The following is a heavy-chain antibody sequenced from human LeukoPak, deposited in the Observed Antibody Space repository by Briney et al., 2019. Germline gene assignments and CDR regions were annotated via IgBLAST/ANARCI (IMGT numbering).Heavy chain of an antibody. CDR1: GGSFSDYY. D-gene: IGHD5-18*01. CDR2: INPSGST. Sequence: SETLSLTCAVYGGSFSDYYWSWIRQPPGKGLEWIGEINPSGSTNYSPSLKSRVTISVDTSKNQFSLKLSSVAAADTAVYFCARVGYSYVINDWSRTGLGAYPTKYYYHMDVWDKGTTVTAPS. J-gene: IGHJ6*03. CDR3: ARVGYSYVINDWSRTGLGAYPTKYYYHMDV. V-gene: IGHV4-34*01.